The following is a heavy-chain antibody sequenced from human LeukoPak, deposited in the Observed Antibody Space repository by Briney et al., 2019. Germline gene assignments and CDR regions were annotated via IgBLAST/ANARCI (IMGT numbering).Heavy chain of an antibody. CDR2: INPNGGVT. J-gene: IGHJ4*02. CDR1: GYTFSDNY. V-gene: IGHV1-46*01. CDR3: ARDSEEVSALDY. Sequence: ASVKVSCKASGYTFSDNYIHWVRQAPGQGLEWMGIINPNGGVTTYAQKFQGRVTMTRDTSTSTIYMDLSSLKSEDTAVYYCARDSEEVSALDYWGQGTLVTVSS. D-gene: IGHD5/OR15-5a*01.